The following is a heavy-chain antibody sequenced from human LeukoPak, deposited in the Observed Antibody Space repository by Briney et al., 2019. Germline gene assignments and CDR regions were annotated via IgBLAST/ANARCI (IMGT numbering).Heavy chain of an antibody. J-gene: IGHJ4*02. Sequence: KPSETLSLTCTVSGGSISSYYWSWIRQPPGKGLEWIGYIYYSGSTNYNPSLKSRVTISVDTSKNQFSLKLSSVTAADTAVYYCARVAGTGIDYWGQGTLVTVSS. V-gene: IGHV4-59*01. CDR1: GGSISSYY. CDR3: ARVAGTGIDY. CDR2: IYYSGST. D-gene: IGHD6-13*01.